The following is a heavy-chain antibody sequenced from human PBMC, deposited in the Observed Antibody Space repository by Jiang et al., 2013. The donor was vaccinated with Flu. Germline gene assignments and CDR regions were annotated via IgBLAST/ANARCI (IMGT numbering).Heavy chain of an antibody. CDR2: IKSKTDGGTT. J-gene: IGHJ4*02. CDR1: GFTFSNAW. Sequence: VQLLESGGGLVKPGGSLRLSCAASGFTFSNAWMSWVRQAPGKGLEWVGRIKSKTDGGTTDYAAPVKGRFTISRDDSKNTLYLQMNSLKTEDTAVYYCTTDRGYWELLWFRWGQGTLVTVSS. D-gene: IGHD3-10*01. CDR3: TTDRGYWELLWFR. V-gene: IGHV3-15*01.